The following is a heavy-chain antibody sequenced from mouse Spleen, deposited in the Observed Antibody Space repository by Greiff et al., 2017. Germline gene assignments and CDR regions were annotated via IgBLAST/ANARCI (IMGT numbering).Heavy chain of an antibody. Sequence: DVMLVESGGGLVKPGGSLKLSCAASGFTFSSYAMSWVRQTPEKRLEWVATISSGGSYTYYPDSVKGRFTISRDNAKNTLYLQMSSLRSEDTAMYYCARKTGTPWYFDVWGAGTTVTVSS. J-gene: IGHJ1*01. CDR3: ARKTGTPWYFDV. CDR2: ISSGGSYT. CDR1: GFTFSSYA. D-gene: IGHD4-1*01. V-gene: IGHV5-9-1*01.